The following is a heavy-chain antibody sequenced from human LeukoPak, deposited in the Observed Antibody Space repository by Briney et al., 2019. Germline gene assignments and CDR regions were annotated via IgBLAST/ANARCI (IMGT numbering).Heavy chain of an antibody. CDR1: GFTFSSYG. V-gene: IGHV3-30*03. CDR3: ARSGSGSYFFDY. J-gene: IGHJ4*02. Sequence: GGSLRLSCAASGFTFSSYGMHWVRQAPGKGLEWVAVISYDGSNKYYADSVKGRFTISRDNSKNTLYLQMNSLRAEDTAVYYCARSGSGSYFFDYWGQGILVTVSS. D-gene: IGHD1-26*01. CDR2: ISYDGSNK.